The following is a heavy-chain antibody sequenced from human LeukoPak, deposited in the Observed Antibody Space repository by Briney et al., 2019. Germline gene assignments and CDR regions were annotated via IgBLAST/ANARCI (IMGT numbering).Heavy chain of an antibody. Sequence: GGSLRLSCAASGFTFSRSWMTWVRQAPGKGLEWVASINEDGSEIHYVDSVKGRFTISRDNAKDSLYLQMNSLRAEDTAVYYCARVKTGEFGGQGTLVTVSS. V-gene: IGHV3-7*01. D-gene: IGHD3-16*01. CDR2: INEDGSEI. CDR1: GFTFSRSW. CDR3: ARVKTGEF. J-gene: IGHJ4*02.